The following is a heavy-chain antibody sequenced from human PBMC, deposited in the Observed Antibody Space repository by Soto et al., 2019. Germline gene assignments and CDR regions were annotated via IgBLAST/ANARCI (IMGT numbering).Heavy chain of an antibody. Sequence: ASVKVSCKASGYTFTSYDINWVRQATGQGLEWMGWMNPNSGNTGYAQKFQGRVTMTRNTSISTAYMELSSLRSEDTAVYYCATNLNWFNWFDSWGQGTLVTVSS. V-gene: IGHV1-8*01. CDR2: MNPNSGNT. CDR3: ATNLNWFNWFDS. D-gene: IGHD1-20*01. J-gene: IGHJ5*01. CDR1: GYTFTSYD.